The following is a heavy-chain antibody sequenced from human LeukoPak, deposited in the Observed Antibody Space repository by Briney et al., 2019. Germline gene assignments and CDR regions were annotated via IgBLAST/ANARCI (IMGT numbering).Heavy chain of an antibody. J-gene: IGHJ4*02. CDR3: ARLAGGPIA. V-gene: IGHV4-59*08. Sequence: SETLSLTCTVSGGSISSYYWSWLRQPPGKGLEWIGYIYYSGSTNHNPSLKSRVTMSVDTSKNQFSLKLTSVTAADTAVYYCARLAGGPIAWGQGTLVTVST. CDR2: IYYSGST. D-gene: IGHD3-16*01. CDR1: GGSISSYY.